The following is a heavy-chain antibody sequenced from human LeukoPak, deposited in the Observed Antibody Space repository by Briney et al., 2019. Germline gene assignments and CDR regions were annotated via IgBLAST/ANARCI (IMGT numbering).Heavy chain of an antibody. J-gene: IGHJ5*02. Sequence: PSETLSLTCTVSGGSISSGDYYWSWIRQPPGKGLEWIGYIYYSGSTYYNPSLKSRVTISVDTSKNQFFLKLSSVTAADTAVYYCAREHYYDSSGYYSTGGDWFDPWGQGTLVTVSS. CDR1: GGSISSGDYY. V-gene: IGHV4-30-4*01. CDR2: IYYSGST. D-gene: IGHD3-22*01. CDR3: AREHYYDSSGYYSTGGDWFDP.